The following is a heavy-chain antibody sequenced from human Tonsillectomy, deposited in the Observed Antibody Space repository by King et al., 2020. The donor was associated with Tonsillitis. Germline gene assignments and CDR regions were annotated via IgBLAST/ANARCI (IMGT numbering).Heavy chain of an antibody. V-gene: IGHV3-15*01. CDR3: TTDRQH. CDR2: INSKADGGTT. Sequence: VQLVESGGGLVKPGGSLRLSCAASGFIFSNAWMSGVRQAPGKGLEWVGRINSKADGGTTDYAAPVKGRFTISRDDSKNTLYLQINSLTTEDTAVYYCTTDRQHWGQGTLVTVPS. CDR1: GFIFSNAW. J-gene: IGHJ1*01.